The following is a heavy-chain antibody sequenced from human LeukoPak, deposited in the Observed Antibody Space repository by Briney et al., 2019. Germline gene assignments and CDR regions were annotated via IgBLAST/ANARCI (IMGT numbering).Heavy chain of an antibody. Sequence: GASAKVSCKASGYTFTNYVIKWVRPAPGQGREWMGWISGYNGNTNYAQRLQGRLTMTTDTSTRTAYMRLRSLRFDDTGLYYCAKESPLHGVDIWGQGTMVTVSS. CDR3: AKESPLHGVDI. CDR1: GYTFTNYV. CDR2: ISGYNGNT. J-gene: IGHJ3*02. D-gene: IGHD3-16*01. V-gene: IGHV1-18*01.